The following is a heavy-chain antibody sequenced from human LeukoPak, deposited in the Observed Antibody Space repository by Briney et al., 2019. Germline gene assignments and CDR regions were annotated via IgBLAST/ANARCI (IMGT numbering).Heavy chain of an antibody. CDR2: ISSSSSYI. CDR1: GGSISSSN. CDR3: ASPLAAAGTAWYFDL. Sequence: ETLSLTCAVSGGSISSSNWWSWVRQPPGKGLEWVSSISSSSSYIYYADSVKGRFTISRDNAKNSLYLQMNSLRAEDTAVYYCASPLAAAGTAWYFDLWGRGTLVTVSS. V-gene: IGHV3-21*01. D-gene: IGHD6-13*01. J-gene: IGHJ2*01.